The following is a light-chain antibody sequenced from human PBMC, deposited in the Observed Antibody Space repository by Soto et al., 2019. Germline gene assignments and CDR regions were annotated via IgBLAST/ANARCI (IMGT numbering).Light chain of an antibody. CDR3: QQYNNWPLP. V-gene: IGKV3-15*01. CDR2: GAS. J-gene: IGKJ4*01. Sequence: EMVMTQSPATLSVSPGERATLSCRASQSVSSNLAWYQQKPGQAPRLLIYGASTRATGIPARFSGSRSGTEFTLTIRSLQSEDFAVYYCQQYNNWPLPFGGGTKVEIK. CDR1: QSVSSN.